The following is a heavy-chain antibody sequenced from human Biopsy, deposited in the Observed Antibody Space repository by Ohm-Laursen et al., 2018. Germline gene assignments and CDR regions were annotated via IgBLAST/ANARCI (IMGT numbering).Heavy chain of an antibody. CDR1: GGSFSTYY. CDR3: ARVSRSIYDSTFDSFNI. Sequence: PSQTLSLTCRVSGGSFSTYYWTWIRQPPGKGLEWIACIDYRGSTNYNPSLKSRVSISIDTSKNQLFLRLNSVTAADTAVYYCARVSRSIYDSTFDSFNIWGPGTMVTVSS. J-gene: IGHJ3*02. V-gene: IGHV4-59*01. CDR2: IDYRGST. D-gene: IGHD3-22*01.